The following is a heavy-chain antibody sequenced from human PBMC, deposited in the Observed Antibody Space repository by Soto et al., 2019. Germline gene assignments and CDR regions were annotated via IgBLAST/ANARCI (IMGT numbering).Heavy chain of an antibody. CDR1: GGSISSSSYF. J-gene: IGHJ5*02. CDR2: IYYSGST. D-gene: IGHD1-26*01. V-gene: IGHV4-39*01. CDR3: ARVSDGSYGFKRFDP. Sequence: SETLSLTCSVSGGSISSSSYFWGWIRQPPGKGLEWIGSIYYSGSTYYNPSLKSRVTVSVDTSKNQFSLKLSSVTAADTAVYYCARVSDGSYGFKRFDPWGQGTLVTVSS.